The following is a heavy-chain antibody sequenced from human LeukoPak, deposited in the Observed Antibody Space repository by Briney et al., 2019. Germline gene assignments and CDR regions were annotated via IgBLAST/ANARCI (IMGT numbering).Heavy chain of an antibody. CDR3: AKDKAGSTAYYFDY. J-gene: IGHJ4*02. Sequence: PGGSLRLSCAASGFTFSSYAMTWVRQAPGKGLEWVSAIGGSGRGGDTYYADSVKGRFTISRDNSRNTLCLQMSSLRAEDTAVYYCAKDKAGSTAYYFDYWGQGTLVTVSS. CDR1: GFTFSSYA. V-gene: IGHV3-23*01. CDR2: IGGSGRGGDT. D-gene: IGHD6-13*01.